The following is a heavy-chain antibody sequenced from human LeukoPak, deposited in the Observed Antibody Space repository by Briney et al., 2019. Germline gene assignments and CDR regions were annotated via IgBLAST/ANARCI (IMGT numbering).Heavy chain of an antibody. CDR2: ISYDGSNK. V-gene: IGHV3-30*04. CDR3: ARSVDDAFDI. Sequence: GGSLRLSCAASGFTFSSYAMHWVRQAPGKGLEWVAVISYDGSNKYYADSVKGRFTISRDNSKNTLYLQMNSLRAEDTAVYYCARSVDDAFDIWGQGTMVTASS. CDR1: GFTFSSYA. J-gene: IGHJ3*02.